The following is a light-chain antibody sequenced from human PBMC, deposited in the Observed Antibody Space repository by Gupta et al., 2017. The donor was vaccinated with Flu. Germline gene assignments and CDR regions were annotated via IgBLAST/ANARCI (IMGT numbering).Light chain of an antibody. CDR3: QQYNSYPLT. J-gene: IGKJ1*01. Sequence: DIQMTQSPSTLSASVGDRVSITCRASQSINNWLAWYQQKPGKAPNLLIYKASSLETGVPSRFSGSGSETEFTLTISSLQPDDLATYYFQQYNSYPLTFGQGTKVEIK. CDR2: KAS. V-gene: IGKV1-5*03. CDR1: QSINNW.